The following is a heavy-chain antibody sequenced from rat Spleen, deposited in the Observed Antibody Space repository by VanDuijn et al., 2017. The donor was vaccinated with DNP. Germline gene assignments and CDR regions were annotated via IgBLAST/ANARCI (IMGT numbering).Heavy chain of an antibody. V-gene: IGHV5-7*01. Sequence: EVQLVESGGGLVQPGRSMKLSCAASGFTFSNYDMAWVRQAPKKGLEWVATISYDGSSTYYRDSVKGRFTISRDNAKSTLYLQRDSLRSEDTATYYCTTYDYYRGLFDYWGQGVMVTVSS. CDR3: TTYDYYRGLFDY. D-gene: IGHD1-1*01. CDR2: ISYDGSST. CDR1: GFTFSNYD. J-gene: IGHJ2*01.